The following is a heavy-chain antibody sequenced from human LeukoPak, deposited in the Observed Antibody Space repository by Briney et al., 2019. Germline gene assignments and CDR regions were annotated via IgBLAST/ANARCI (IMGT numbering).Heavy chain of an antibody. CDR2: ISYDGSNK. D-gene: IGHD3-10*01. Sequence: PGRSLRLSCAASGFTLSSYGMHWVRQAPGKGLEWVAVISYDGSNKYYADSVKGRFTISRDNSKNTLYLQMNSLRAEDTAVYYCAKDPGFGEFLSNLPKFDPWGQGTLVTVSS. CDR3: AKDPGFGEFLSNLPKFDP. V-gene: IGHV3-30*18. CDR1: GFTLSSYG. J-gene: IGHJ5*02.